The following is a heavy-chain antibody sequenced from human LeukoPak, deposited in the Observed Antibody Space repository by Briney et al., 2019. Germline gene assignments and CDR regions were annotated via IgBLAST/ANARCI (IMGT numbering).Heavy chain of an antibody. CDR2: ISAYNGNT. Sequence: ASGKASCKASGYTVTTYAMHWVRRAPGQGLEWRGGISAYNGNTNYAQKVQGRVTMTTDKSTSTAYMEMRSLRSDDTAVYYCARSQDYGDNKWFEPWGQGTLVTVSS. CDR3: ARSQDYGDNKWFEP. D-gene: IGHD4-17*01. CDR1: GYTVTTYA. V-gene: IGHV1-18*01. J-gene: IGHJ5*02.